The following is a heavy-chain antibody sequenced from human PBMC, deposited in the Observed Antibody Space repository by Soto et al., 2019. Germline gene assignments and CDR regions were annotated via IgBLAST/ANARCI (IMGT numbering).Heavy chain of an antibody. Sequence: GGSLRLSCAASGFTFSNAWMSWVRQAPGKGLEWVGRIKSKTDGGTTDYAAPVKGRFTISRDDSKNTLYLQMNSLKTEDTAVYYCTTDDFSSGYFDYWGQGTLVTVSS. D-gene: IGHD3-3*01. V-gene: IGHV3-15*01. CDR3: TTDDFSSGYFDY. CDR2: IKSKTDGGTT. J-gene: IGHJ4*02. CDR1: GFTFSNAW.